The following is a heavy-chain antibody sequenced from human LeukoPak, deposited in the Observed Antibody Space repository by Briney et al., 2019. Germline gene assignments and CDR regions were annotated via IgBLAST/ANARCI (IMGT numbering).Heavy chain of an antibody. CDR3: TTDAATYVWGNRAPFDY. J-gene: IGHJ4*02. D-gene: IGHD3-16*01. Sequence: RAGGSLRLSCAASGFTFNNYAMSWVRQAPGKGLEWVSAISSSGDITFYADSVKGRFTISRDNSRYTLYLQMNSLRAEDAAVYYCTTDAATYVWGNRAPFDYWGQGTLVTVSS. V-gene: IGHV3-23*01. CDR1: GFTFNNYA. CDR2: ISSSGDIT.